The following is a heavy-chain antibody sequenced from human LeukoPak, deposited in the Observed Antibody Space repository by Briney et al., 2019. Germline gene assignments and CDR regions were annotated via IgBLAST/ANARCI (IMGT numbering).Heavy chain of an antibody. CDR2: IYYSGST. V-gene: IGHV4-31*03. D-gene: IGHD6-6*01. CDR3: ARDRYSSLSSYYMDV. J-gene: IGHJ6*03. CDR1: GGSISSGGDY. Sequence: IPSQTLSLTCTVSGGSISSGGDYWSWIRQHPGKGLEWIGYIYYSGSTYYNPSLKSRVTISVDTSKNQFSLKLSSVTAADTAVYYFARDRYSSLSSYYMDVWGKGTTVTVSS.